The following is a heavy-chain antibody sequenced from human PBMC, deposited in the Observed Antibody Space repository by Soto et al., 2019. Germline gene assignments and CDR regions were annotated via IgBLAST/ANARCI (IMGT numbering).Heavy chain of an antibody. CDR3: ARSLVGAVPDS. V-gene: IGHV3-21*01. J-gene: IGHJ4*02. CDR2: IDATNVYT. Sequence: GSLRLSCAASGFTFNRFTMNWFRQAPGKGLEWVSSIDATNVYTVYAASVQGRFIVSRDNTQNSFYLQMSSLRAEDTAVYYCARSLVGAVPDSWGQGTLVTVSS. D-gene: IGHD1-26*01. CDR1: GFTFNRFT.